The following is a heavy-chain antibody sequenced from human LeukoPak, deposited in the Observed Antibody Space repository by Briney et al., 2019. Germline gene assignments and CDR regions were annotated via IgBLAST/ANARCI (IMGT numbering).Heavy chain of an antibody. CDR2: IIPIFGTA. CDR3: ARRSGDWFDP. CDR1: GGTFSSYA. J-gene: IGHJ5*02. Sequence: GASVKVSCKXSGGTFSSYAISWVRQAPGQGLEWMGGIIPIFGTANYAQKFQGRVTITADESTSTAYMELSSLRSEDTAVYYCARRSGDWFDPWGQGTLVTVSS. V-gene: IGHV1-69*13.